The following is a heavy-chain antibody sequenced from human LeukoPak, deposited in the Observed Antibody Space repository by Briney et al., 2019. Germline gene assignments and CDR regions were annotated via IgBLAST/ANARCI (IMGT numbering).Heavy chain of an antibody. CDR3: ARDLRTPSDTNIAIDY. D-gene: IGHD4-23*01. Sequence: PGGSLRLSCAASELSFDEYAMHWVRQAPGKGLEWVSLISGDGRNTYYADSVKGRFTISRDNAKNTLYLQMNSLRAEDTAVYYCARDLRTPSDTNIAIDYWGQGTLVTVSS. CDR2: ISGDGRNT. V-gene: IGHV3-43*02. J-gene: IGHJ4*02. CDR1: ELSFDEYA.